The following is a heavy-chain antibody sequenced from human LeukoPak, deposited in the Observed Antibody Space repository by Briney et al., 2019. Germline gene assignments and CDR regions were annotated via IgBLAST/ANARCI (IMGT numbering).Heavy chain of an antibody. D-gene: IGHD3-3*01. V-gene: IGHV3-66*01. Sequence: PGGSLRLSCEASGFIVTTKYMSWVRQAPGKGLEWVSVIYSGGSTYYADSVKARFTISRDKSKSTVYLQMNNLRAEDTAVYYCATDGGRREFDYWGQGTLVTVSS. J-gene: IGHJ4*02. CDR2: IYSGGST. CDR3: ATDGGRREFDY. CDR1: GFIVTTKY.